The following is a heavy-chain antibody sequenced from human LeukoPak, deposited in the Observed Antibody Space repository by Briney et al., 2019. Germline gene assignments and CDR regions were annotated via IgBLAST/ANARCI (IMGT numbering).Heavy chain of an antibody. J-gene: IGHJ4*02. CDR3: ARAAAAADIPYYLDF. Sequence: GGSLRLSCAASGFTFSSYSINWVRQAPRKGVEWVSSISSGSSYIYFADSMKGRFTISRDNTQNLVYLQMNSLKAEDTAVYFCARAAAAADIPYYLDFWGQGTLVTVSS. CDR1: GFTFSSYS. CDR2: ISSGSSYI. D-gene: IGHD6-25*01. V-gene: IGHV3-21*06.